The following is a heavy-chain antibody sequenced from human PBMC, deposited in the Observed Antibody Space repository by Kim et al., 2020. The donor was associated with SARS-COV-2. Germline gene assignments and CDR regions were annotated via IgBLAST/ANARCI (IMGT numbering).Heavy chain of an antibody. CDR2: ISSSGSTI. V-gene: IGHV3-48*03. J-gene: IGHJ4*02. CDR1: GFTFSSYE. Sequence: GSLRLSCAASGFTFSSYEMNWVRQAPGKGLEWVSYISSSGSTIYYADSVKGRFTISRDNAKNSLYLQMNSLRAEDTAVYYCASGGYNSMGVFDYWGQGTLVTVSS. D-gene: IGHD5-12*01. CDR3: ASGGYNSMGVFDY.